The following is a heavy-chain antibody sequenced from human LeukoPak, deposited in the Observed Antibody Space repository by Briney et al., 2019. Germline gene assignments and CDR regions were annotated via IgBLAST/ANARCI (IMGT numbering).Heavy chain of an antibody. D-gene: IGHD4-11*01. V-gene: IGHV3-53*01. CDR2: IYSGGST. J-gene: IGHJ6*03. CDR3: ARGALTLEYDYSNYVAPRGDYYYMDV. CDR1: GFTVSSNY. Sequence: GGSLRLSCAASGFTVSSNYMSWVRQAPGKGLEWVSVIYSGGSTYYADSVKGRFTISRDNSKNTLYLQMNSLRAEDTAVYYCARGALTLEYDYSNYVAPRGDYYYMDVWGKGTTVTVSS.